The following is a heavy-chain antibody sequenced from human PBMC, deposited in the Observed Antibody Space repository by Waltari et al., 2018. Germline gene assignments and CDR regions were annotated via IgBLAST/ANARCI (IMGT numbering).Heavy chain of an antibody. Sequence: QVQLVESGGGVVQPGGSLSLSFAASGFTFSSYGMHWVRQAPGKGLEWVAFIRYVGSNKYYADSVKGRFTISRDNSKNTLYLQMNSLRAEDRAVYYCAKVPHSGEVAGGFDYWGQGTLVTVSS. V-gene: IGHV3-30*02. J-gene: IGHJ4*02. D-gene: IGHD3-16*01. CDR2: IRYVGSNK. CDR3: AKVPHSGEVAGGFDY. CDR1: GFTFSSYG.